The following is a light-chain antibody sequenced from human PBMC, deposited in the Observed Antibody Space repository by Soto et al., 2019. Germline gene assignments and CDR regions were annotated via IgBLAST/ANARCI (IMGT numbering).Light chain of an antibody. CDR3: CAYAGSYTFV. CDR1: SGNLGAYNV. J-gene: IGLJ1*01. CDR2: DAT. V-gene: IGLV2-11*01. Sequence: QSALTQPRSVSGSPGQSVTISCTGASGNLGAYNVVSGYQLHPDKAPKVIIYDATKRPSGVPDRFSVSKSGNTASRTISGLQAEYEADYYCCAYAGSYTFVFGNGHKGTVL.